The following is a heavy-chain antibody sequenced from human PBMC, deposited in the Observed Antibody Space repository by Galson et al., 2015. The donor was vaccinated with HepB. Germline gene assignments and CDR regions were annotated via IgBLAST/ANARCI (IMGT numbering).Heavy chain of an antibody. CDR2: TYYRSKWYN. D-gene: IGHD1-14*01. CDR1: GDSVSSNDGA. V-gene: IGHV6-1*01. CDR3: ATGGAFRY. Sequence: CAISGDSVSSNDGAWNWIRQSPSRGLEWLGRTYYRSKWYNEYAESVKGRITINPDTTKNQFSLLLKSVTPEDTAVYYCATGGAFRYWGQGTLVTVSS. J-gene: IGHJ4*02.